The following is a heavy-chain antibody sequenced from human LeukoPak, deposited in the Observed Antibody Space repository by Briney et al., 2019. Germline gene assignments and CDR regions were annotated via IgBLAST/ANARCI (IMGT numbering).Heavy chain of an antibody. CDR3: ARGPSEAGSDY. CDR1: GGSISSYY. J-gene: IGHJ4*02. D-gene: IGHD1-26*01. V-gene: IGHV4-59*08. CDR2: IYYSGST. Sequence: SETLSLTCTVSGGSISSYYWSWIRQPPGKGLEWIGYIYYSGSTNYNPSLKSRVTISVDTSKNQFSLKLSSVTAADTAVYYCARGPSEAGSDYWGQGTLVTVSS.